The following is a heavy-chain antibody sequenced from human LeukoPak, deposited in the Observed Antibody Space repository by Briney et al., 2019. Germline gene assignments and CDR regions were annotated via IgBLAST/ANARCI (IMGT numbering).Heavy chain of an antibody. CDR3: ARGWRINSSGGFVDP. Sequence: GASLKVSCQASGYGFTDYYVHWIRQAPGQGLEWMGWINPSSGATIYAQKFQGRVTMTRDTFTTTAYMGINSLVSDDTAVYYCARGWRINSSGGFVDPWGQGTLVTVSS. CDR1: GYGFTDYY. J-gene: IGHJ5*02. D-gene: IGHD6-6*01. V-gene: IGHV1-2*02. CDR2: INPSSGAT.